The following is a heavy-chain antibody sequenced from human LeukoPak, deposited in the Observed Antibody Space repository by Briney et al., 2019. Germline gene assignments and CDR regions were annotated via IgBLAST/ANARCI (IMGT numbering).Heavy chain of an antibody. CDR3: AREGSDILTGLARFDP. D-gene: IGHD3-9*01. V-gene: IGHV4-39*07. J-gene: IGHJ5*02. CDR1: GGSISSGSYY. Sequence: PSETLSLTCTVSGGSISSGSYYWGWIRQPPGKGLEWIGSIYYSGSTYYNPSLKSRVTISVDTSKNQFSLKLSSVTAADTAVYYCAREGSDILTGLARFDPWGQGTLVTVSS. CDR2: IYYSGST.